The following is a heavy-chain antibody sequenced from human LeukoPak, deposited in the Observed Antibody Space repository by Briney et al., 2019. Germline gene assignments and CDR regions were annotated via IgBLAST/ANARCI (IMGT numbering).Heavy chain of an antibody. CDR3: ARGPAATYWGAGWFDP. V-gene: IGHV3-11*04. CDR1: GFTFSDYY. J-gene: IGHJ5*02. Sequence: GGSLRLSCAACGFTFSDYYMSWIRQAPGKGLEWVSYISSSSSTIYYADSVKGRFTISRDNTKNSLYLQMNSLRAEDTAVYYCARGPAATYWGAGWFDPWGQGTLVTVSS. D-gene: IGHD2-21*01. CDR2: ISSSSSTI.